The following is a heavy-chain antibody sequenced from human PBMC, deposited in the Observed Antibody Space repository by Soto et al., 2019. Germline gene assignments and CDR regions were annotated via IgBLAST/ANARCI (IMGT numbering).Heavy chain of an antibody. CDR1: GFSLSTSGVG. CDR2: IYWNDDK. V-gene: IGHV2-5*01. CDR3: SHLGYSSSWYGNWFDP. D-gene: IGHD6-13*01. J-gene: IGHJ5*02. Sequence: SGPTLVNPTQTLTLTCTFSGFSLSTSGVGVGWIRQPPGKALEWLALIYWNDDKRYSPSLKSRLTITKDTSKNQVVLTMTNMDPVDTATYYCSHLGYSSSWYGNWFDPWGQGTLVTVSS.